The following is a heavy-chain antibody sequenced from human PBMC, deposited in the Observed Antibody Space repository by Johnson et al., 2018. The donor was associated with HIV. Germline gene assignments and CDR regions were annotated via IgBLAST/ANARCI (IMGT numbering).Heavy chain of an antibody. CDR2: ISSSGSTI. J-gene: IGHJ3*02. Sequence: VQLLESGGGLVKPGGSLRLSCAASEFTFSDYYMSWIRQDLGKGLEWVSYISSSGSTIYYADSVKGRFTISRDNAKKSLYLQMNSLRAEDTAVYYCVTLSSTSREDAFDIWGQGTMVTVSS. D-gene: IGHD2-2*01. CDR1: EFTFSDYY. V-gene: IGHV3-11*04. CDR3: VTLSSTSREDAFDI.